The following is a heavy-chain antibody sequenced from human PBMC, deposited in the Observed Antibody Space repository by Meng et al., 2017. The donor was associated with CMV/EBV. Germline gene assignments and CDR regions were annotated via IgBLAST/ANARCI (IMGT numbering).Heavy chain of an antibody. CDR1: FALSNCW. D-gene: IGHD4-23*01. J-gene: IGHJ4*02. CDR2: IKTDGATT. Sequence: FALSNCWMHWVRQSPGKGLVWVSRIKTDGATTNYADFVKGRFTISRDNAKNTMYLQMNSLRAEDTAVYYCARDRMGRDHGGNSNIFDYWGQGVLVTVSS. V-gene: IGHV3-74*01. CDR3: ARDRMGRDHGGNSNIFDY.